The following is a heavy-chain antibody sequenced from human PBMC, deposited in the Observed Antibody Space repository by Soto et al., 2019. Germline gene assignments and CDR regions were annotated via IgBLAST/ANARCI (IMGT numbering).Heavy chain of an antibody. CDR3: ARDWGRTTGEPDY. D-gene: IGHD1-1*01. Sequence: EVQLVESGGGLVQPGGSLRLSCAASGFTFSSYWMSWVRQAPGKGLEWVANIKQDGSEKYYVDSVKGRFTISRDNAKNSLYLQMNSLRAEDTAVYYGARDWGRTTGEPDYWGQGTLVTVSS. J-gene: IGHJ4*02. CDR1: GFTFSSYW. CDR2: IKQDGSEK. V-gene: IGHV3-7*01.